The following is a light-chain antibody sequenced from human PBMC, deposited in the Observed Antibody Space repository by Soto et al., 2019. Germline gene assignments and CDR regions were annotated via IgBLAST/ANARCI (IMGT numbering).Light chain of an antibody. Sequence: EIVLTQSPGTLSLSPGERATLSCRASQSVSSSYLAWYQQKPGQAPRLLIYGASSRATGIPDRFSGSGSGTDFTLTISRLEPEDFAVYYCQPYNNWPLTFGGGTKWIS. CDR3: QPYNNWPLT. CDR2: GAS. V-gene: IGKV3-20*01. J-gene: IGKJ4*01. CDR1: QSVSSSY.